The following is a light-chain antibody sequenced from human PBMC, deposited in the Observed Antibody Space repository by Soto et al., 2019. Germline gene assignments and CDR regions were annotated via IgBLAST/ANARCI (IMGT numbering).Light chain of an antibody. J-gene: IGKJ4*01. CDR1: QSVSSY. V-gene: IGKV3-11*01. Sequence: EIVLTQSPGTLSLSPGERATLSCRASQSVSSYLAWYQQKPGQAPRLLIYDASNRATGIPARFSGSGPGTDFTLTISSLEPEDFAVYYCQQRSNWPLTFGGGTKVDI. CDR2: DAS. CDR3: QQRSNWPLT.